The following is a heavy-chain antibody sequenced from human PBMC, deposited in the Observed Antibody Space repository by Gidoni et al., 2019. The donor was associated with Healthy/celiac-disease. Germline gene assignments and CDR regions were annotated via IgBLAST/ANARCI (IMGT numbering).Heavy chain of an antibody. CDR3: ARDLVVAAGGFDP. Sequence: QVQLQESGPGLVKPSETLSLTCPVSGGPISSYYWSWIRQPPGKGLEWIGYIYYSGSTNYNPSLKSRVTISVDTAKNQFSLKLSSVTAADTAVYYCARDLVVAAGGFDPWGQGTLVTVSS. D-gene: IGHD6-13*01. CDR1: GGPISSYY. V-gene: IGHV4-59*01. CDR2: IYYSGST. J-gene: IGHJ5*02.